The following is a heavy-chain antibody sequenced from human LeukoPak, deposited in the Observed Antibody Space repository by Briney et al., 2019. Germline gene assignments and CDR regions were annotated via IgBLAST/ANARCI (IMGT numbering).Heavy chain of an antibody. CDR2: ISSSSSTI. D-gene: IGHD3-3*01. CDR1: GFTFSSYS. Sequence: PGGSLRLSCAASGFTFSSYSMNWVRQAPGKGLEWVSYISSSSSTIYYADSVKGRFTISRDNAKNSLYLQMNSLRAEDTAVYYCARVPSPPLSGYYTRGYFDYWGQGTLVTVSS. V-gene: IGHV3-48*04. J-gene: IGHJ4*02. CDR3: ARVPSPPLSGYYTRGYFDY.